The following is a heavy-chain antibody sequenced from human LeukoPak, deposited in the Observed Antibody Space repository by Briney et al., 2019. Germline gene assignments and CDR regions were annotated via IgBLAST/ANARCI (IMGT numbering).Heavy chain of an antibody. D-gene: IGHD6-6*01. J-gene: IGHJ4*02. V-gene: IGHV3-11*04. CDR3: ARGGLRIAARPYY. CDR1: GFTFSDYY. CDR2: ITTTT. Sequence: GGSLRLSCAASGFTFSDYYMSWIRQAPGKGLEWVSYITTTTYYAASVKGRFTISRDNAKNSLYLQMNSLRAEDTAVYYCARGGLRIAARPYYWGQGTLVTVSS.